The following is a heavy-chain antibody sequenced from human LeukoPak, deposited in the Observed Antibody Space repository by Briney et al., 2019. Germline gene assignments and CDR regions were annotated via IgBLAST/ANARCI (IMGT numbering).Heavy chain of an antibody. CDR1: GFTFTSYA. J-gene: IGHJ4*02. D-gene: IGHD3-3*01. Sequence: GGSLRLSCAASGFTFTSYAMSWVRQAPGKGLEWVSAISGSGGSTYSSDSVKGRFTISRDNSKSTLYLQMNSLRAEDTAVYYCAKGRFYYFWSVYSLLASGGQGPLVTVS. CDR3: AKGRFYYFWSVYSLLAS. CDR2: ISGSGGST. V-gene: IGHV3-23*01.